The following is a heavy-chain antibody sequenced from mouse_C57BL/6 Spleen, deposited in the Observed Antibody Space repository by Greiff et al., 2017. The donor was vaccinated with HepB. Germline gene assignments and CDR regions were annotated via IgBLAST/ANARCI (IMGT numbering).Heavy chain of an antibody. CDR2: ISYSGST. J-gene: IGHJ3*01. CDR1: GYSITSGYD. Sequence: VQLKESGPGMVKPSQSLSLTCTVTGYSITSGYDWHWIRHFPGNKLEWMGYISYSGSTNYNPSLKSRISINHNTSKKHFFLQLNSVTTEDTATYCFATGYGDGYSFAYWGQGTLVTVSA. V-gene: IGHV3-1*01. CDR3: ATGYGDGYSFAY. D-gene: IGHD2-3*01.